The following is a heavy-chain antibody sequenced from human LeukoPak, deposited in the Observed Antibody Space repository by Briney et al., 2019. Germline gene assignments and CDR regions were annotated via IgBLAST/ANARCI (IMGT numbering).Heavy chain of an antibody. V-gene: IGHV4-38-2*02. CDR3: ARTYYGSGSLYYYYYYMDV. CDR2: IYHSGST. CDR1: GYSISSGYY. Sequence: PSETLSLTCTVSGYSISSGYYWGWIRQPPGKGLEWIGSIYHSGSTYYNPSLKSRVTISVDTSKNQFSLKLSSVTAADAAVYYCARTYYGSGSLYYYYYYMDVWGKGTTVTVSS. J-gene: IGHJ6*03. D-gene: IGHD3-10*01.